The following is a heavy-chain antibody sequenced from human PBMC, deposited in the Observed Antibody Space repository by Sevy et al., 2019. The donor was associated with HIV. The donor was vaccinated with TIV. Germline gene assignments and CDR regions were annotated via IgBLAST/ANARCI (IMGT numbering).Heavy chain of an antibody. D-gene: IGHD2-2*01. V-gene: IGHV3-30-3*01. CDR3: ARDAIVVVPAATATSGYYYYGMDV. CDR1: GFTFSSYA. Sequence: GGSLRLSCAASGFTFSSYAMHWVRQAPGKGLEWVAVISYDGSNKYYADSVKGRFTISRDNSKNTLYLQMNSQRAEDTAVYYCARDAIVVVPAATATSGYYYYGMDVWGQGTTVTVSS. CDR2: ISYDGSNK. J-gene: IGHJ6*02.